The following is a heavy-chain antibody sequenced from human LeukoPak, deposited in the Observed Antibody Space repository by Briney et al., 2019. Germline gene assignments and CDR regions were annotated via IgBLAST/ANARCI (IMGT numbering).Heavy chain of an antibody. CDR2: INHSGGT. D-gene: IGHD3-3*01. V-gene: IGHV4-34*01. Sequence: SETLSLTCAVYGGSFSGYYWSWIRQPPGKGLEWIGEINHSGGTNYNPSLKSRVTISVDTSKNQFSLKLSPVTAADTAVYYCARGSTFGVVDYWGQGTLVTVSS. J-gene: IGHJ4*02. CDR1: GGSFSGYY. CDR3: ARGSTFGVVDY.